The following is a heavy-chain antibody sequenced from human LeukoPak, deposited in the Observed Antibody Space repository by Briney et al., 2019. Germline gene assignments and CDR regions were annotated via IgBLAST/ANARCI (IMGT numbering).Heavy chain of an antibody. J-gene: IGHJ4*02. CDR1: GFTFSSYA. Sequence: GVSLRLSCAASGFTFSSYAMHWVRQAPGKGLEWVAVISYDGSNKYYADSVKGRFTISRDNSKNTLYLQMNSLRAEDTAVYYCARDLGPKWELLPNLVYWGQGTLVTVSS. CDR2: ISYDGSNK. D-gene: IGHD1-26*01. CDR3: ARDLGPKWELLPNLVY. V-gene: IGHV3-30-3*01.